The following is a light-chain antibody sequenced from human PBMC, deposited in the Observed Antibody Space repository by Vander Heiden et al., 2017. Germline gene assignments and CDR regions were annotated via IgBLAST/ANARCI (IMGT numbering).Light chain of an antibody. J-gene: IGKJ2*01. CDR3: QQYGNSPPYT. V-gene: IGKV3-20*01. CDR1: QSVSSNY. Sequence: EIVLTQSPDTLSLSPGERATLSCRASQSVSSNYLAWYQQKPGQAPRFSGSGSGTDFTLTISRLEPEDFAVYYCQQYGNSPPYTFGQGTKLEIK.